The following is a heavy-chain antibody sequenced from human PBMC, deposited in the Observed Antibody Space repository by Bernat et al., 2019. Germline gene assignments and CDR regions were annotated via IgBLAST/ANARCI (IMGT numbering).Heavy chain of an antibody. V-gene: IGHV3-7*03. Sequence: EVQLVQSGGGLDHPGGSPRLSCAASGFSFSNTWMGWARQAPGKGLEWVANINNDGSQKYYVDSVKGRFTISRDKAENALYLQMNSLRAEYTAVYYFAGLDWHCPDFWGQGTLVTVSS. CDR1: GFSFSNTW. D-gene: IGHD1-7*01. J-gene: IGHJ4*02. CDR3: AGLDWHCPDF. CDR2: INNDGSQK.